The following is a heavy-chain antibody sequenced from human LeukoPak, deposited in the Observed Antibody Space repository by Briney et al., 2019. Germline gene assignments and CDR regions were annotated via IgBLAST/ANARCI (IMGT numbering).Heavy chain of an antibody. CDR1: GFTFTNYA. Sequence: TGGSLRLSCATSGFTFTNYAMSWVRQAPGKGPEWVSSISLIGGSTYYADSVKGRFTISRDNSKNTLYLQMNSLRAEDTAIYYCAKVHPLLPYGGQGTLVTVSS. J-gene: IGHJ4*02. V-gene: IGHV3-23*01. D-gene: IGHD2-15*01. CDR3: AKVHPLLPY. CDR2: ISLIGGST.